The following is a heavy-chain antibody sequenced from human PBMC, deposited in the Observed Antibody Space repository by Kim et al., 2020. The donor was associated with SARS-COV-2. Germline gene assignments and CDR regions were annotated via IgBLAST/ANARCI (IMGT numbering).Heavy chain of an antibody. V-gene: IGHV3-30*18. J-gene: IGHJ2*01. CDR3: AKDWYDILTGYPIDWYFDL. Sequence: GGSLRLSCAASGFTFSSYGMHWVRQAPGKGLEWVAVISYDGSNKYYADSVKGRFTISRDNSKNTLYLQMNSLRAEDTAVYYCAKDWYDILTGYPIDWYFDLWGRGTLVTVSS. D-gene: IGHD3-9*01. CDR1: GFTFSSYG. CDR2: ISYDGSNK.